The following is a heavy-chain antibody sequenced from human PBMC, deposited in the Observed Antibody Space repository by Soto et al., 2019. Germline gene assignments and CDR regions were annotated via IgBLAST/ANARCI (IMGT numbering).Heavy chain of an antibody. V-gene: IGHV3-23*01. Sequence: PGGSLRLSXAASGFTFNNYAMSWVRQAPGKGLEWVSAISANGQGIYYADSVKGRFIISRDSSKNTVFLHMDSLTAEDTAVYYCAKDRNYPRDQFHNWGQGTLVTVSS. CDR3: AKDRNYPRDQFHN. CDR1: GFTFNNYA. D-gene: IGHD1-7*01. CDR2: ISANGQGI. J-gene: IGHJ4*02.